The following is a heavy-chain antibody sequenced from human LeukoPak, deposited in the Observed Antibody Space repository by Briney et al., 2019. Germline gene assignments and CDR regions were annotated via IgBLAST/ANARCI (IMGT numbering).Heavy chain of an antibody. CDR2: ISGSGDNT. CDR3: AKDHYDILTGYYIRGTFDY. Sequence: GGSLRLSCAASGFTFSSHGMSWVRQAPGKGLEWVSTISGSGDNTYFADSVKGRFTISRDNSKNTLYLQMNSLRAEDTAVYYCAKDHYDILTGYYIRGTFDYWGQGTLVTVSS. V-gene: IGHV3-23*01. J-gene: IGHJ4*02. CDR1: GFTFSSHG. D-gene: IGHD3-9*01.